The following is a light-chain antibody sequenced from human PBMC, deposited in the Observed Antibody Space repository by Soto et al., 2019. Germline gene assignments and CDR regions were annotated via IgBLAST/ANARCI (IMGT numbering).Light chain of an antibody. J-gene: IGKJ1*01. CDR1: HSVTTY. CDR2: AAS. CDR3: QQEINWPRT. Sequence: EIVLTQSPGTLSLSPGEGATLSCRASHSVTTYLAWYQQKPGQGPRPLIDAASTRATGIPARLSGSGSGTEFSLTISSLPSEGFAVYYFQQEINWPRTFGQGTKVDIK. V-gene: IGKV3-15*01.